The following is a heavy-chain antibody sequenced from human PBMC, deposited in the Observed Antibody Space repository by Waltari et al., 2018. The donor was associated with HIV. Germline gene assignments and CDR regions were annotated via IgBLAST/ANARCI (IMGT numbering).Heavy chain of an antibody. CDR2: IKKDGSEK. D-gene: IGHD3-3*01. CDR3: ARDLKDYDFWSPVDV. Sequence: EVQLVESGGGLVQPGGSLRLSCAASGFTFSTYWMTWVRQAPGKGLGWLANIKKDGSEKYYADSVKGRFTVSRDNNKKSLYLQMSSLRAEDMAVYYCARDLKDYDFWSPVDVWGQGTTVTVSS. V-gene: IGHV3-7*01. J-gene: IGHJ6*02. CDR1: GFTFSTYW.